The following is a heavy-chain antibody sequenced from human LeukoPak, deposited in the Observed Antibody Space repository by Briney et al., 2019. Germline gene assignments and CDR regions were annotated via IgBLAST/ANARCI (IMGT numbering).Heavy chain of an antibody. J-gene: IGHJ4*02. D-gene: IGHD3-16*01. V-gene: IGHV3-30*03. CDR1: GFTFSTYG. CDR2: ISYDGSNK. Sequence: PGGSLRLSCAASGFTFSTYGMHWVRQAPGKGLEWVAVISYDGSNKYYTDSVKGRFTISRDNTKNTLYLQMDSLRAEDTAIYYCTRGGENDYSDSWGQGTLVTVSS. CDR3: TRGGENDYSDS.